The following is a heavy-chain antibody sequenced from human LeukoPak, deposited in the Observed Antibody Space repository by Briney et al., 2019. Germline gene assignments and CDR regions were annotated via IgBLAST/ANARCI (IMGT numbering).Heavy chain of an antibody. CDR3: ARDGPQYCSGGSCYSGY. D-gene: IGHD2-15*01. Sequence: ASVKVSCKASGYTFTSYGISWVRQAPGQGLEWMGWICAYNGNTNYAQKLQGRVTMTTDTSTSTAYMELRSLRSDDTAVYYCARDGPQYCSGGSCYSGYWGQGTLVTVSS. V-gene: IGHV1-18*01. J-gene: IGHJ4*02. CDR2: ICAYNGNT. CDR1: GYTFTSYG.